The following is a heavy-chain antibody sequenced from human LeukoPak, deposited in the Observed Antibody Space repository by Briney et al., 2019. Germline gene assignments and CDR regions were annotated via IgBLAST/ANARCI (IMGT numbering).Heavy chain of an antibody. CDR3: ARGIRLGV. Sequence: SETLSLTCTVSGYSISGGYYWGWIRQPPGKGLEWIGSVSHSGSPKYNPSLKSRVTISVDTSKNQFSLKLSSVTAADTAVYYCARGIRLGVWGKGTTVTVSS. J-gene: IGHJ6*04. D-gene: IGHD3-16*02. CDR2: VSHSGSP. CDR1: GYSISGGYY. V-gene: IGHV4-38-2*02.